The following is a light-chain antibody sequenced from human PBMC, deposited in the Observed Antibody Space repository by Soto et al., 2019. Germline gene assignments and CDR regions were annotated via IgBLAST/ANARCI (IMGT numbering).Light chain of an antibody. CDR3: AAWDDSLNGYV. CDR1: SSNIGNNA. J-gene: IGLJ1*01. V-gene: IGLV1-36*01. Sequence: QLVLTQPPSVSEAPRQRVTISCSGSSSNIGNNAVNWYQQLPGKAPKLLIYYDDLLPSGVSDRFSGSKSGTSASLAISGLQSEDEADYYCAAWDDSLNGYVFGTGTSSPS. CDR2: YDD.